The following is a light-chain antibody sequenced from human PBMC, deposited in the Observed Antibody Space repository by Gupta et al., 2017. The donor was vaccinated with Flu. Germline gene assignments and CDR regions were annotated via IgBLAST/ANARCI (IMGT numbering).Light chain of an antibody. CDR1: QSVSSNY. CDR2: GAS. J-gene: IGKJ4*01. CDR3: QQYGRSPPVT. V-gene: IGKV3-20*01. Sequence: EIVLTQSPGTLSLSPGERATLSCRASQSVSSNYLAWYQQKPGQAPRLLIYGASTRATGIPDFTLTISRLEPEDSAVYYCQQYGRSPPVTFGGGTKVEIK.